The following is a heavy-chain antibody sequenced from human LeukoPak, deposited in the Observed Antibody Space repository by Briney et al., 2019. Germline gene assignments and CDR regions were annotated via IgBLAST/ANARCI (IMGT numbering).Heavy chain of an antibody. CDR3: AKDLERYFDWLLSEGYFQH. Sequence: SGGSLRLSCAASGFTFSSYAMSWVRQAPGKGLEWVSAISGSGGSTYYADSVKGRFTISRDNSKSTLYLQMNSLRAEDTAVYYCAKDLERYFDWLLSEGYFQHWGQGTLVTVSS. J-gene: IGHJ1*01. CDR2: ISGSGGST. D-gene: IGHD3-9*01. V-gene: IGHV3-23*01. CDR1: GFTFSSYA.